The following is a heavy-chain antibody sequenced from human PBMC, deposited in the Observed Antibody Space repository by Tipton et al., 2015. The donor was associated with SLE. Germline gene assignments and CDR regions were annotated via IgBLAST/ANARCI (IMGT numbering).Heavy chain of an antibody. CDR2: IYYSGST. D-gene: IGHD3-3*01. CDR1: GGSISSGGYY. CDR3: ARVLSYDFWSGRAFDI. V-gene: IGHV4-31*03. J-gene: IGHJ3*02. Sequence: TLPLTCTVSGGSISSGGYYWSWIRQHPGKGLEWIGYIYYSGSTYYNPSLKSRVTISVDTSKNQFSLKLSSVTAADTAVYYCARVLSYDFWSGRAFDIWGQGTMVTVSS.